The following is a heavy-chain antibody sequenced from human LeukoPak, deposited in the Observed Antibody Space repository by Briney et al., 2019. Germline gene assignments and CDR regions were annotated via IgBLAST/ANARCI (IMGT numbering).Heavy chain of an antibody. D-gene: IGHD2-2*01. Sequence: GGSLRLSCAASGFTFSSYSMNWVRQAPGKGLERVSYISSSSSTIYYADSVKGRFTISRDNAKNSLYLQMNSLRAEDTAVYYCARGGRYCSSTSCPSWGQGTLVTVSS. J-gene: IGHJ5*02. CDR1: GFTFSSYS. CDR3: ARGGRYCSSTSCPS. CDR2: ISSSSSTI. V-gene: IGHV3-48*04.